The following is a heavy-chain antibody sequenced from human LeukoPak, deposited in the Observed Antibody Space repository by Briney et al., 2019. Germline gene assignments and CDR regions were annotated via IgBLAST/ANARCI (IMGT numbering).Heavy chain of an antibody. V-gene: IGHV1-46*01. CDR2: INPSGGST. CDR3: AREIAAAGTAEYFQH. Sequence: ASVKVSCKASGYTFTSYYMHWVRQAPGQGLEWMGIINPSGGSTSYAQKFQGRVTMTRDTSTSTVYMELSSLRSEDTAVYYCAREIAAAGTAEYFQHWGQGTLVTVSS. CDR1: GYTFTSYY. D-gene: IGHD6-13*01. J-gene: IGHJ1*01.